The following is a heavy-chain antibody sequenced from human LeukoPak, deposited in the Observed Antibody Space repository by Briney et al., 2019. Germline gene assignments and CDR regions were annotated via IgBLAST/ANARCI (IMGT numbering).Heavy chain of an antibody. D-gene: IGHD3-10*01. J-gene: IGHJ4*02. CDR3: TRVVGHAGPNMVRGVMVPYYFDY. V-gene: IGHV3-49*03. CDR2: IRSKSCGGTT. CDR1: GFTFGDYA. Sequence: GGSLRLSCTASGFTFGDYAMSWFRQAPGKGLEWVGFIRSKSCGGTTEYAAPVKGRFTIKRDDSKSIAYLQMNSLKTEDTAVYYCTRVVGHAGPNMVRGVMVPYYFDYWGQGTLVTVSS.